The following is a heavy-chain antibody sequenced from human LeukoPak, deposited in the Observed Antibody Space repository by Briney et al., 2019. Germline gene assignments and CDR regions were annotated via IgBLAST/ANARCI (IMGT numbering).Heavy chain of an antibody. CDR2: IYTSGST. D-gene: IGHD2-2*02. CDR1: GGSISSYY. Sequence: SETLSLTCTVSGGSISSYYWSWIRQPAGKGLEWIGRIYTSGSTNYNPSLKSRVTMSVDTSKNQFSLKLSSVTASDTAVYYCARDSAPAAIVPSRNNWFDPWGQGTLVTVSS. V-gene: IGHV4-4*07. CDR3: ARDSAPAAIVPSRNNWFDP. J-gene: IGHJ5*02.